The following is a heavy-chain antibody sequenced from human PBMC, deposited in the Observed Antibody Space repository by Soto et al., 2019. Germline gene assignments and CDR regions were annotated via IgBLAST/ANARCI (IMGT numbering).Heavy chain of an antibody. J-gene: IGHJ5*02. Sequence: GGSLRLSCAASGFTFSSYSMNWVRQAPGKGLEWVSYISSSSSTIYYADSVKGRFTISRDNAKISLYLQMNSLRAENTAVYYCAKDRGVIITGWFDPWGQGTLVTVSS. CDR2: ISSSSSTI. D-gene: IGHD3-10*01. CDR1: GFTFSSYS. CDR3: AKDRGVIITGWFDP. V-gene: IGHV3-48*04.